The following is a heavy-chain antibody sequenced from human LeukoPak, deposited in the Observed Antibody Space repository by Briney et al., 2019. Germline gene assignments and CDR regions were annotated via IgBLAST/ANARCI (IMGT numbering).Heavy chain of an antibody. Sequence: GGSLRLSCAASGFTFDDYGMSWVRQAPGKGLELVSGINWNGGSTGYADSVKGRFTISRDNAKNSLYLQMSSLRAEDTALYYCARDQFGVIIVTSQYYFDYWGQGTLVTVSS. V-gene: IGHV3-20*04. CDR3: ARDQFGVIIVTSQYYFDY. CDR2: INWNGGST. J-gene: IGHJ4*02. CDR1: GFTFDDYG. D-gene: IGHD3-3*01.